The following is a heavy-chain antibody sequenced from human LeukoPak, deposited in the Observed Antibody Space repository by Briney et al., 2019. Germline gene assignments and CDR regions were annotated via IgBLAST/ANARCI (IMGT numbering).Heavy chain of an antibody. J-gene: IGHJ4*02. CDR3: AKASEWELRAFDY. V-gene: IGHV3-23*01. CDR1: GFTFSSYA. Sequence: GGSLRLSCAASGFTFSSYAMSWVRQARGKGLEWVSAISGSGGSTYYADSVKGRFTISRDNSKNTLYLQMNSLRAEDTAVYYCAKASEWELRAFDYWGQGTLVTVSS. D-gene: IGHD1-26*01. CDR2: ISGSGGST.